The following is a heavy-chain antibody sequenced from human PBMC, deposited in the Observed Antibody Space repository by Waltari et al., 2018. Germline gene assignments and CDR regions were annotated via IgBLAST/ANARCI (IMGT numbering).Heavy chain of an antibody. CDR2: ISSSSSYI. CDR1: GVTFSSYS. V-gene: IGHV3-21*01. J-gene: IGHJ3*02. CDR3: ARDPENDAFDI. Sequence: EVQLVESGGGLVKPGGSLRLSCAASGVTFSSYSMHWVRQAPGKGLEWVSSISSSSSYIYYADSVKGRFTISRDNAKNSLYLQMNSLRAEDTAVYYCARDPENDAFDIWGQGTMVTVSS.